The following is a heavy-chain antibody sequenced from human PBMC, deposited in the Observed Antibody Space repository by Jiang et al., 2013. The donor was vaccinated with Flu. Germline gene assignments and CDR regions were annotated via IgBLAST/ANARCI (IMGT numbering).Heavy chain of an antibody. D-gene: IGHD2-2*01. CDR2: VDTGNGNI. CDR1: GYTFNNNA. CDR3: ARETRRCGGSRCYGDFDY. Sequence: SGAEVKKPGASVKVSCKASGYTFNNNALHWVRQAPGQRLEWMGWVDTGNGNIKYSQNFQARVTITTDTSASTIYMELSSLRSEDTAVYYCARETRRCGGSRCYGDFDYWGQGTLVTVSS. V-gene: IGHV1-3*04. J-gene: IGHJ4*02.